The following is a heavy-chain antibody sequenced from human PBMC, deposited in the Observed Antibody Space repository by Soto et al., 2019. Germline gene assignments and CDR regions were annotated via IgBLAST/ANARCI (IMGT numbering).Heavy chain of an antibody. V-gene: IGHV3-30*18. Sequence: QVQLVESGGGVVQPGRSLRLSCAASGFTFSSYGMHWVRQAPGKGLEWVAVISYDGSNKYYADSVKGRFTISRDNSKNTLYLQMNSLRAEDTAVYYCAKDLRGYYYYGMDVWGQGTTVTVSS. CDR1: GFTFSSYG. CDR3: AKDLRGYYYYGMDV. J-gene: IGHJ6*02. CDR2: ISYDGSNK.